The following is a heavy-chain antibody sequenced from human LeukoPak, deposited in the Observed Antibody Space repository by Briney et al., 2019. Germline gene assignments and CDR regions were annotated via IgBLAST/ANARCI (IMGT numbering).Heavy chain of an antibody. CDR2: ISYVGSNK. V-gene: IGHV3-30*04. D-gene: IGHD3-9*01. J-gene: IGHJ4*02. Sequence: GGSLRLSCAASGFTFSSYAMHWVRQAPGKGLEWVAVISYVGSNKYYADSVKGRFTISRDNSKNTLYPQMNSLRAEDTAVYYCAREYYDILTGYYPDYWGQGTLVTVSS. CDR1: GFTFSSYA. CDR3: AREYYDILTGYYPDY.